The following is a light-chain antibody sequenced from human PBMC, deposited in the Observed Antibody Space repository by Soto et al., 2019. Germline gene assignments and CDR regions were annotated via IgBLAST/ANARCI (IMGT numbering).Light chain of an antibody. V-gene: IGLV1-44*01. CDR3: CSYAGSYTHV. J-gene: IGLJ1*01. CDR1: ISNIGSKT. CDR2: DVI. Sequence: QSVLTQPPSASGTPGQGVTISCSGSISNIGSKTVKWYQQFPGTAPKLIIYDVIKRPSGVPDRFSGSKSGNTASLTISGLQAEDEADYYCCSYAGSYTHVFGTGTKVTV.